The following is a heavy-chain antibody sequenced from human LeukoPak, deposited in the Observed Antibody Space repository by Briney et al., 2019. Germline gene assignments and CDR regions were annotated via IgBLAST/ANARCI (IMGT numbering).Heavy chain of an antibody. CDR2: IKTDGSEE. J-gene: IGHJ4*02. D-gene: IGHD2-2*01. Sequence: PGESLRLSCVASAFTFRSYWMAWVRQAPGKGLEWVANIKTDGSEEYYLDSVKDRFTISRDNSKNSLYLQMNSLRAEDTAVYYCARSPALVAYFDFWGQGTQVTVSS. CDR1: AFTFRSYW. V-gene: IGHV3-7*01. CDR3: ARSPALVAYFDF.